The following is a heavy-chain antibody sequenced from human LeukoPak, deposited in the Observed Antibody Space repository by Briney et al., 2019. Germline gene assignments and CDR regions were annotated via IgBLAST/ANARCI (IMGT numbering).Heavy chain of an antibody. CDR1: GFTVSSNY. V-gene: IGHV3-49*04. D-gene: IGHD3-9*01. CDR3: TALDGDY. Sequence: GGSLRLSCAASGFTVSSNYMSWVRQAPGKGLEWVGFIRSKAYGGTTEYAASVKGRFTISRDDSKSIAYLQMNSLEIEDTAVYYCTALDGDYWGQGTLVTVSS. J-gene: IGHJ4*02. CDR2: IRSKAYGGTT.